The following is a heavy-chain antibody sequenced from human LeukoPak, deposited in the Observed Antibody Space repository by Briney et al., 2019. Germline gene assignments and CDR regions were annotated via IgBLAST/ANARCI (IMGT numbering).Heavy chain of an antibody. Sequence: GGSLRLSCAASGFTVISNYMSGVRQAPGKGLEWVSVIYSGGSTYYADSMKGRFTISRDNSKNTLYLQMNSLRAEDTAVYYCARDEVGATFDYWGQGTLATVSS. CDR1: GFTVISNY. D-gene: IGHD1-26*01. CDR2: IYSGGST. CDR3: ARDEVGATFDY. J-gene: IGHJ4*02. V-gene: IGHV3-66*02.